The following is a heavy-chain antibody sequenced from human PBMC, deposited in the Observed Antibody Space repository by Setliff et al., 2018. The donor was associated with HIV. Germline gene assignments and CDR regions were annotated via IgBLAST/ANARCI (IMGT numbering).Heavy chain of an antibody. J-gene: IGHJ4*02. V-gene: IGHV4-28*01. CDR3: ARRPIKGYGPFDS. CDR2: VYYTGST. D-gene: IGHD2-15*01. CDR1: GDSVTSRNW. Sequence: TLSLTCAVSGDSVTSRNWWSWIRQPPGKALEWLGIVYYTGSTNYNPSLKSRVAMSVDTSRNQFSLKLTSVTAADTAVYYCARRPIKGYGPFDSWGPGTLVTVSS.